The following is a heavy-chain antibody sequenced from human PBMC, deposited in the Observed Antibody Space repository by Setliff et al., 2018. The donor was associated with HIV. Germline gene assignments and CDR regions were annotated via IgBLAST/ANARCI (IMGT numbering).Heavy chain of an antibody. CDR2: IVVGRGNT. Sequence: GASVKVSCKGSGGTLSSYAISWVRQAPGQGLEWIGWIVVGRGNTNYAQQFQGRVTITRDMSTSTAYMELSSLRSEDTAVYYCVADPSISMVRGLILGSTFDIWGQGTMVTVSS. V-gene: IGHV1-58*02. J-gene: IGHJ3*02. CDR3: VADPSISMVRGLILGSTFDI. CDR1: GGTLSSYA. D-gene: IGHD3-10*01.